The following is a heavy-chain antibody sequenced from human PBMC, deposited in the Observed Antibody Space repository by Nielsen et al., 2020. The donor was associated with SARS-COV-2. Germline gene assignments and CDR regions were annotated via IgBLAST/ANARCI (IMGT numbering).Heavy chain of an antibody. CDR1: GFTFSSYA. D-gene: IGHD6-13*01. CDR3: AKVESAGYSSSGRDY. CDR2: ISSNGGST. J-gene: IGHJ4*02. Sequence: GESLKISCSASGFTFSSYAMHWVRQAPGKGLEYVSAISSNGGSTYYADSVKGRFTISRDNSKNTLYLQMSSLRAEDTAVYYCAKVESAGYSSSGRDYWGQGTLVTVSS. V-gene: IGHV3-64D*09.